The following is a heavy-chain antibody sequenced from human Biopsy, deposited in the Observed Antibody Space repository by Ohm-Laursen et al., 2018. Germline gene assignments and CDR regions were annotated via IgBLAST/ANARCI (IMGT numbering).Heavy chain of an antibody. V-gene: IGHV4-34*01. Sequence: GTLSLTCAVYGGTYSGYYWSWIRQPPGKGLEWIGEVHHHGRANYNPSLKSRVTISGDMSKKQFSLKLSGVTAADTAVYYCARFIVPSLHCSNGVCPIRWCDPWGQGTLVTVFS. J-gene: IGHJ5*02. CDR2: VHHHGRA. CDR1: GGTYSGYY. D-gene: IGHD2-2*01. CDR3: ARFIVPSLHCSNGVCPIRWCDP.